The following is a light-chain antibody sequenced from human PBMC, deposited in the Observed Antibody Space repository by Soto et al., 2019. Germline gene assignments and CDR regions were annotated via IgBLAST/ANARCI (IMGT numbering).Light chain of an antibody. CDR3: SSYTSSSTGV. CDR2: DVS. J-gene: IGLJ1*01. Sequence: QSALTQPASVSGSPGQSITISCTGTSSDVGGYNYVSWYQQHPAKAPKLMIYDVSNRPSGVSNRFSGTKSGNTASLTISGLQDEDEAEYYCSSYTSSSTGVFRPGIKLTVL. V-gene: IGLV2-14*01. CDR1: SSDVGGYNY.